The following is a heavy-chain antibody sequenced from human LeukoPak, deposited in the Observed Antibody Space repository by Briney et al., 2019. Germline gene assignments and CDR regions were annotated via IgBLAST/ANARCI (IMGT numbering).Heavy chain of an antibody. Sequence: PGGSLRLSCAASGFTFSDYDMHWVRQATGKGLEWVSDIGTAGDTYYTGSVKGRFTISRENAKNSLYLQMNSLRAGDTAVYYCARVAKERVGGVYYFDYWGQGTLVTVSS. CDR2: IGTAGDT. CDR1: GFTFSDYD. V-gene: IGHV3-13*01. J-gene: IGHJ4*02. D-gene: IGHD1-1*01. CDR3: ARVAKERVGGVYYFDY.